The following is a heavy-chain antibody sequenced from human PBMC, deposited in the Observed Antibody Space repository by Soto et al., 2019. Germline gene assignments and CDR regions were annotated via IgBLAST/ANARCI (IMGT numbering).Heavy chain of an antibody. CDR2: MSSSGGNI. V-gene: IGHV3-23*01. J-gene: IGHJ6*03. CDR1: GFTFSNYA. Sequence: GGSLRLSCAVSGFTFSNYAMTWVRQAPGKGLEWVSSMSSSGGNIYYADSVKGRFTISRDNSKSTLYLQMNSRRAEDTAIYYWAKVPSQVGGYFYYYMDVWGKGTTVTVSS. CDR3: AKVPSQVGGYFYYYMDV. D-gene: IGHD3-10*01.